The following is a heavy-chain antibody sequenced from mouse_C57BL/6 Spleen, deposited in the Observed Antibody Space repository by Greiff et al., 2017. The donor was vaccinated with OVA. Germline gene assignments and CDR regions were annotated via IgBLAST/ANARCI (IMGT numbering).Heavy chain of an antibody. CDR2: LSGGGGNT. Sequence: EVMLVESGGGLVKPGGSLKLSCAASGFTFSSYTMSWVRQTPGKRLEWVATLSGGGGNTYYPDSVKGRFTISRDNAKNTRYLQMRRRSAEDAALDYCARHRDYDGPYWYYGGWGTGTTVTVAT. D-gene: IGHD2-4*01. CDR1: GFTFSSYT. V-gene: IGHV5-9*01. CDR3: ARHRDYDGPYWYYGG. J-gene: IGHJ1*03.